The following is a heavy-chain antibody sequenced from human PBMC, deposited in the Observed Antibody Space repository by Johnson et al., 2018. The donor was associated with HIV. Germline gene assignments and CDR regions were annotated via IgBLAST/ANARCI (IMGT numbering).Heavy chain of an antibody. Sequence: QLVESGGGLVKPGGSLRLSCAASGFTFSDYYMSWVRQSPGKGLEWVSVIYSGGLTYYADSVKGRFTISRDNSKNTLYLQMNSLRAEDTAVYYCARSYSTSWNASDIWGQGTMVTVSS. CDR3: ARSYSTSWNASDI. CDR1: GFTFSDYY. J-gene: IGHJ3*02. D-gene: IGHD4-11*01. V-gene: IGHV3-66*02. CDR2: IYSGGLT.